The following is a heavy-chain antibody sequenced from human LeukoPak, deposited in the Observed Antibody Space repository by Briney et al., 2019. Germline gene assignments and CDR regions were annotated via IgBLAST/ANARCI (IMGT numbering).Heavy chain of an antibody. CDR1: GGSISCYY. CDR2: IYTSGST. D-gene: IGHD3-22*01. V-gene: IGHV4-4*07. CDR3: ARVYYDSSGYYYYPQAFDY. Sequence: SETLSLTCTVSGGSISCYYWSWIRQPAGKGLEWIGRIYTSGSTNYNPSLKSRVTMSVDTSKNQFSLKLSSVTAADTAVYYCARVYYDSSGYYYYPQAFDYWGQGTLVTVSS. J-gene: IGHJ4*02.